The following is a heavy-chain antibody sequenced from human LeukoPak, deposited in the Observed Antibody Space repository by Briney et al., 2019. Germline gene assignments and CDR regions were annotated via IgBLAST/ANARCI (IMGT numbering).Heavy chain of an antibody. D-gene: IGHD3-3*01. CDR2: INHSGST. CDR3: ARDPNDFWSGLDY. CDR1: GGSFSGYY. Sequence: SETLSLTCAVYGGSFSGYYWSWIRQPPGKGLEWIGEINHSGSTNYNPSLKSRVTISVDTSKNQFSLKLSSVTAADTVVYYCARDPNDFWSGLDYWGQGTLVTVSS. J-gene: IGHJ4*02. V-gene: IGHV4-34*01.